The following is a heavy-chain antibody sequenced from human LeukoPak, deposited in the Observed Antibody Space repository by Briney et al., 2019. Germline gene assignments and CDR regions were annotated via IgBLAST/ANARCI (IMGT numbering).Heavy chain of an antibody. CDR1: GLTFRNYA. CDR2: ICANDGNT. V-gene: IGHV3-23*01. Sequence: GGSLRLSCAASGLTFRNYAMSWVRQAPGKGLEWVSVICANDGNTYYADAVKGRFTISRDNSKNTVYLQMNSLRAEDTAMYYCARRDDHNGRDYWGQGTLVTVSS. J-gene: IGHJ4*02. CDR3: ARRDDHNGRDY. D-gene: IGHD5-24*01.